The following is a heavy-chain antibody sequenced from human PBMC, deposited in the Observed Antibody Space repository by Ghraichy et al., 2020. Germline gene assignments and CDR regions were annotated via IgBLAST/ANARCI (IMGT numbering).Heavy chain of an antibody. CDR3: RFGRGSYLLDYGMDV. Sequence: SETLSLTCTVSGGSISSSSYYWGWIRQPPGKGLEWIGSIYYSGSTYYNPSLKSRVTISVDTSKNQFSLKLSSVTAADTAVYYCRFGRGSYLLDYGMDVWGQGTTVTVSS. CDR2: IYYSGST. J-gene: IGHJ6*02. D-gene: IGHD1-26*01. V-gene: IGHV4-39*01. CDR1: GGSISSSSYY.